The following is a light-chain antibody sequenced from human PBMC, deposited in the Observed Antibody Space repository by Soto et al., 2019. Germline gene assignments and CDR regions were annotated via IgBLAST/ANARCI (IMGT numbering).Light chain of an antibody. CDR1: QRINTY. CDR3: QQSYSTRFT. Sequence: FQMTQSPSSLSASVGARVTITCRASQRINTYLNWYQFKPGKAPKLLIFSSSNLQTGVPTRFSGSGSGTHFTLTITRLQPEDSATYYCQQSYSTRFTCGPGTQVEI. CDR2: SSS. J-gene: IGKJ3*01. V-gene: IGKV1-39*01.